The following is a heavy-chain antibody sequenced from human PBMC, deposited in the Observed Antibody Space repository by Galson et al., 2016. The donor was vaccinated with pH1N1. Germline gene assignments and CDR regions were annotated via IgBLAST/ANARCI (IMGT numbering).Heavy chain of an antibody. CDR2: IYSDGST. CDR1: AFSVRNNF. J-gene: IGHJ4*02. Sequence: SLRLSCASYAFSVRNNFMTWVRQPPGKALEWVSTIYSDGSTNYGDFVKGRFTISRGISENTVFLQLNSLRVDDTAVYYCARDKRRYFDSWGQGTLVTVSP. CDR3: ARDKRRYFDS. V-gene: IGHV3-53*01.